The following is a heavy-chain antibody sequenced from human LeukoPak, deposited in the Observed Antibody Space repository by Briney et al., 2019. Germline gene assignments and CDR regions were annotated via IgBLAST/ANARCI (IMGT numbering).Heavy chain of an antibody. D-gene: IGHD6-13*01. CDR2: IWYDGSNK. J-gene: IGHJ4*02. CDR3: AHEWAAAGTRRFSFDY. Sequence: GRSLRLSCAASGFTFSSYGMHWVRQAPGKGLEWVADIWYDGSNKYYADSVKGRFTISRDNSKNTLYLQMNSLRAEDTAVYYCAHEWAAAGTRRFSFDYWGQGTLVTVSS. V-gene: IGHV3-33*06. CDR1: GFTFSSYG.